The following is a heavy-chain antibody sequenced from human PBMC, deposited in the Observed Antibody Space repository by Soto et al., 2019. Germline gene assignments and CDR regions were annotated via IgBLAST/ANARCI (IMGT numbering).Heavy chain of an antibody. D-gene: IGHD5-12*01. J-gene: IGHJ4*02. Sequence: EVQLVESGGGLVQPGGSLRLSCAASGFTFSDHYMDWVRQAPGKGLEWIGRIKNKPKSYTTQYAASVKGRFTISRDDSINSLHLQMESLRADDTAVYYCARYSVATQYLDYWGQGPLVTVSS. CDR2: IKNKPKSYTT. CDR1: GFTFSDHY. CDR3: ARYSVATQYLDY. V-gene: IGHV3-72*01.